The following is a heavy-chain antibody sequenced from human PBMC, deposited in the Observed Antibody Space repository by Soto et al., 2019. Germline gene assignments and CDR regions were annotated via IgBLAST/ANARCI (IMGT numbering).Heavy chain of an antibody. V-gene: IGHV3-30*18. J-gene: IGHJ4*02. CDR2: VSYDGSNK. CDR1: GLTFSSYG. D-gene: IGHD5-18*01. CDR3: AKDIVKYTYGACDY. Sequence: QVQLVESGGAVVQPGKSLRLSCAASGLTFSSYGMYWVRQAPGKGLEWVAAVSYDGSNKYHADSVKGRFTISRDNSKNTLYLQMNSLRAEDTAVYYCAKDIVKYTYGACDYWGQGALVTVSS.